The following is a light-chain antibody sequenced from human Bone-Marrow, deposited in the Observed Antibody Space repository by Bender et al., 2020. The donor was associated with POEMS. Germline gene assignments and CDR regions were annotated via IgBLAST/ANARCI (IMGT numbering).Light chain of an antibody. V-gene: IGLV2-14*03. CDR1: SSDIGVYTY. J-gene: IGLJ2*01. CDR2: DVA. Sequence: QSALTQPASLSGSPGQSITISCTATSSDIGVYTYISWYQQHPDKAPKLVISDVATRPSGVASRFSGSKSANTASLTISGLQGDDEADYYCSSYTSSNNPVVFGGGTKLTVL. CDR3: SSYTSSNNPVV.